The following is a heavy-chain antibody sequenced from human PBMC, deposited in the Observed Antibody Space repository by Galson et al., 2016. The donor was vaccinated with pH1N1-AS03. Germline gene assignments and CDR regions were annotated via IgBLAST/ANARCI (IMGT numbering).Heavy chain of an antibody. Sequence: SLRLSCAASGFTFNTFGMHWARQAPGQGLEWVAYIHQDGVIKSYSDSVKGRFTISRDNSKDTLYLQMNSVRGEDPAMYYCSNTPYWGRGTQVTVSS. CDR1: GFTFNTFG. J-gene: IGHJ4*02. CDR2: IHQDGVIK. V-gene: IGHV3-30*02. CDR3: SNTPY.